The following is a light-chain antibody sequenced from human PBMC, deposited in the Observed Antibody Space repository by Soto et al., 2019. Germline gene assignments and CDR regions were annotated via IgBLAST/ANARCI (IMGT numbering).Light chain of an antibody. CDR1: EGVRNY. CDR3: QQRSSWPLT. CDR2: DTS. J-gene: IGKJ4*01. V-gene: IGKV3-11*01. Sequence: EIVLTQSPATLSLSPGERAILSCRASEGVRNYLIWYQQKPGLPPRLLIYDTSTRATGIPARFSGSGSGTDYTLTISSLEPEDFGVYYCQQRSSWPLTFGGGTKVEIK.